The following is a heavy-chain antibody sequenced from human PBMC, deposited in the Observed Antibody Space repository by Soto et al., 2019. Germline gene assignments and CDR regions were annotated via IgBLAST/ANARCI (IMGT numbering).Heavy chain of an antibody. Sequence: QVQLVQSGAEVKKPGASVKVSCKASGYAFTDYYMHWVRQAPGQGLEWMGWINPNSGGTNYAQKFQGWVTMTRDTSISTAPMQLHSADTAVYYCARAYSSPGDFDYWGQGTLVTVSS. CDR3: ARAYSSPGDFDY. J-gene: IGHJ4*02. CDR1: GYAFTDYY. D-gene: IGHD3-22*01. V-gene: IGHV1-2*04. CDR2: INPNSGGT.